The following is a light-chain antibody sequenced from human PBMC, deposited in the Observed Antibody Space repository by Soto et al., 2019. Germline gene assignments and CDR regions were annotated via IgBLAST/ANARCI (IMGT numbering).Light chain of an antibody. V-gene: IGKV1-5*01. Sequence: DIQMAQSPSTLSASVGGRVTITCRASQIIGGRLAWYQQKPGRAPNLVIYDASTLERGVPSRFSGGGSGTEFTLTINSLQPDDFATYYCQQYNTYPWTFGHGTNVELK. CDR3: QQYNTYPWT. CDR2: DAS. J-gene: IGKJ1*01. CDR1: QIIGGR.